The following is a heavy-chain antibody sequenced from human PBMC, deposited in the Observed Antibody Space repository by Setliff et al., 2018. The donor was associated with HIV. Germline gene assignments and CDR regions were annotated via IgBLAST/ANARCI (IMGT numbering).Heavy chain of an antibody. CDR1: GGSITSYY. Sequence: PSETLSLTCTVSGGSITSYYWNWIRQSPGKGLEWIGYSFDSGTTKYNPSVTSRVTISVDASKNQFFLQLISVTAADTAVYYCARQGGYNSPLMVWGQGKLVTVSS. V-gene: IGHV4-59*08. J-gene: IGHJ4*02. CDR3: ARQGGYNSPLMV. CDR2: SFDSGTT. D-gene: IGHD3-10*01.